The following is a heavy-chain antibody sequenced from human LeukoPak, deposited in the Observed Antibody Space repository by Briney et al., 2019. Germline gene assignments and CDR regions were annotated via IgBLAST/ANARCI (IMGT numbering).Heavy chain of an antibody. J-gene: IGHJ6*04. Sequence: VASVTVSCMPSGYTFTLSGIRWVRQPAGQEREWMGWISAYNGNTNYPQKLQGRVTITTDTSTSTAYMELRSLRSDDTAVYYCAREAIYCSSTSCYANPYYYYGMDVWGKGTTVTVSS. CDR3: AREAIYCSSTSCYANPYYYYGMDV. D-gene: IGHD2-2*01. CDR1: GYTFTLSG. CDR2: ISAYNGNT. V-gene: IGHV1-18*04.